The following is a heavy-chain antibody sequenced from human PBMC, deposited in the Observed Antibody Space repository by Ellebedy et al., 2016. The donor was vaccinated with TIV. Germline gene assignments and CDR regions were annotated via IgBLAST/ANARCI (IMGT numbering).Heavy chain of an antibody. J-gene: IGHJ4*02. V-gene: IGHV3-30*04. CDR3: ARAPDNGGSFLFDY. D-gene: IGHD4-23*01. CDR2: ISYDGTNK. Sequence: GESLKISCAASGFNFSSYVMHWVRQAPGKGLEWVTIISYDGTNKYCADPVKGRFTISRDNSKNTLFLQMNSLRREDTAVYYCARAPDNGGSFLFDYWGQGTLVTVSS. CDR1: GFNFSSYV.